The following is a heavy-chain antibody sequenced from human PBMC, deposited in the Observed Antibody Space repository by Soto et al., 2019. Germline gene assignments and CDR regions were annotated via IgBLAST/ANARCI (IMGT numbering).Heavy chain of an antibody. CDR2: INAGNGNT. V-gene: IGHV1-3*01. D-gene: IGHD5-12*01. CDR3: ARAVRDGYNYY. J-gene: IGHJ4*02. Sequence: QVQLVQSGAEVKKPGASVKVSCKASGYTFTSYAMHWVRQAPGQRLEWMGWINAGNGNTKYSQKFQGRVTINRDTSASTAYMELSSLRSEDTAVYYCARAVRDGYNYYWGQGTLVTVSS. CDR1: GYTFTSYA.